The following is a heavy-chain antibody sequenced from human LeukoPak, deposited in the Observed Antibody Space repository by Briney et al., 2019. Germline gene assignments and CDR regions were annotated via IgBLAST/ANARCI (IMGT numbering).Heavy chain of an antibody. J-gene: IGHJ4*02. D-gene: IGHD3-10*01. CDR2: IYYSGST. V-gene: IGHV4-61*01. CDR3: ARDGPYGSGSYWFDY. CDR1: GGSISSSSHY. Sequence: PSETLSLTCTVSGGSISSSSHYWSWIRQPPGKGLEWIGYIYYSGSTNYNPSLKSRVTISVDTSKNQFSLKLSSVTAADTAVYYCARDGPYGSGSYWFDYWGQGTLVTVSS.